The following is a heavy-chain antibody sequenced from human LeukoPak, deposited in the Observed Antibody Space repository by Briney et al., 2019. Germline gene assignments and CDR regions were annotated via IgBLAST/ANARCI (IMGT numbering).Heavy chain of an antibody. CDR3: TSIFHSISPRIDN. CDR2: IKSKTDGGTT. V-gene: IGHV3-15*01. D-gene: IGHD6-6*01. CDR1: GFTFSSYG. J-gene: IGHJ4*02. Sequence: PGGSLRLSCAASGFTFSSYGMHWVRQAPGKGLEWVGRIKSKTDGGTTDYGAPLKGRFTISRDDSENSLYLQMDSLQTEDTAVYYCTSIFHSISPRIDNWGQGTLVTVSS.